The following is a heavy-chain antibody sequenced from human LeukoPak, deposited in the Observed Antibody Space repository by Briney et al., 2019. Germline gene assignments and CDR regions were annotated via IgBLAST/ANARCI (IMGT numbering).Heavy chain of an antibody. D-gene: IGHD3-9*01. CDR1: GGTFSSYA. CDR3: ALDYDILTGRPYYFDY. Sequence: SVKVSCKASGGTFSSYAISWVRQAPGQGLEWMGGIIPIFGTANYAQKFQGRVTITADESTSTAYMELSSLRSEDTAVYYCALDYDILTGRPYYFDYWGPGTLVTVSS. CDR2: IIPIFGTA. V-gene: IGHV1-69*13. J-gene: IGHJ4*02.